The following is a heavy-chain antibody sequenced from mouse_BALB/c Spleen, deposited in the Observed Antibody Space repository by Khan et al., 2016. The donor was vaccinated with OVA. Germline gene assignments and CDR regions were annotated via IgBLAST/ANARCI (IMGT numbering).Heavy chain of an antibody. V-gene: IGHV2-9*02. CDR2: IWAGGST. CDR3: ARGDGYYEDAMDY. CDR1: GFSLTSYG. D-gene: IGHD2-3*01. J-gene: IGHJ4*01. Sequence: QVQLQQSGPGLVAPSQSLSITCTVSGFSLTSYGIHWVRQPPGKGLEWLGVIWAGGSTNYNSALMSRLSISKDYSKSKVSLKMNSLQTDDTAMYYCARGDGYYEDAMDYWGQGTSVTVSS.